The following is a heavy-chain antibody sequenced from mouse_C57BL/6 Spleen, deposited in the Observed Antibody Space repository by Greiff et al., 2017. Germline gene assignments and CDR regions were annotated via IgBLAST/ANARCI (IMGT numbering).Heavy chain of an antibody. CDR1: GYTFTSYW. Sequence: QVQLQQPGTELVKPGASVKLSCKASGYTFTSYWMHWVKQRPGQGLEWIGNINPSNGGTNYNEKFKSKATLTVDKSSSTAYMQLSSLTSEDSAVYYCARPHYYGSSHYYAMDYWGQGTSVTVSS. D-gene: IGHD1-1*01. CDR3: ARPHYYGSSHYYAMDY. J-gene: IGHJ4*01. CDR2: INPSNGGT. V-gene: IGHV1-53*01.